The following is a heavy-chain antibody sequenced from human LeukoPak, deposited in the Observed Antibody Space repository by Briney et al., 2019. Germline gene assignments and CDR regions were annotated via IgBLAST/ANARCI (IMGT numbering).Heavy chain of an antibody. CDR2: IIPIFGTA. D-gene: IGHD2-2*01. CDR3: ARGRSAMRMDV. V-gene: IGHV1-69*05. CDR1: GGTFSSYA. Sequence: ASVKVSCKASGGTFSSYAISWVRQAPGQGLEWMGGIIPIFGTANYAQKFQGRVTITRNTSISTAYMELSTLRFEDTAVYYCARGRSAMRMDVWGKGTTVTVSS. J-gene: IGHJ6*04.